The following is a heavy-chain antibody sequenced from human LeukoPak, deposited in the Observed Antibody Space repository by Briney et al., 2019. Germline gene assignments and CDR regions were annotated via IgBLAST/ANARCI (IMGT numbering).Heavy chain of an antibody. D-gene: IGHD2-15*01. CDR1: GFTFDDYA. J-gene: IGHJ6*02. CDR3: ARGRGLDV. Sequence: GGSLRLSCAASGFTFDDYAMHWVRQAPGKGLEWVSGISWNSGSIGYADSVKGRFTISRDNSKNMLYLQMNSLRAEDTAVYYCARGRGLDVWGQGTTVTVSS. V-gene: IGHV3-9*01. CDR2: ISWNSGSI.